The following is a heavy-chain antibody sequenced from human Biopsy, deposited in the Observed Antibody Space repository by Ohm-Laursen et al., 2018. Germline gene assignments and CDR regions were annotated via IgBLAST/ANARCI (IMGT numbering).Heavy chain of an antibody. CDR3: VAYPSSGFFENNDDFAMDV. V-gene: IGHV1-69*13. D-gene: IGHD6-19*01. CDR1: GGAFTNYA. CDR2: IITVSETA. J-gene: IGHJ6*02. Sequence: SVKVSCKASGGAFTNYAINWVRQAPGHGLGWLGGIITVSETAGYAERFQGRVTITADVTTTTAYMDLSGLRSEDTAVYYCVAYPSSGFFENNDDFAMDVWGQGTTVIVSS.